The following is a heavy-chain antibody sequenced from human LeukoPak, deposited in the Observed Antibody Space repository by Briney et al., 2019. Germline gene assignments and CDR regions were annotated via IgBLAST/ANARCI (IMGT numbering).Heavy chain of an antibody. V-gene: IGHV3-23*01. J-gene: IGHJ3*02. CDR2: ISDSGDST. Sequence: GGSLRLSCAASGFTFSTYGMSWVRQAPGKGLEWVSGISDSGDSTYYGDSVKGRFTISRDNSKNTLYLQMNSLRAEDTAVYYCARVGWGQDAFDIWGQGTMVTVSS. D-gene: IGHD7-27*01. CDR1: GFTFSTYG. CDR3: ARVGWGQDAFDI.